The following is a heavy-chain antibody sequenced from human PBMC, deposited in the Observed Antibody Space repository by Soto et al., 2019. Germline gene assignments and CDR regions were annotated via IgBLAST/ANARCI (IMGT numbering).Heavy chain of an antibody. D-gene: IGHD3-3*01. CDR3: ARDPRPPSGWLGFWEYGMDV. CDR1: GYAFTGNY. CDR2: VNPDNGGT. J-gene: IGHJ6*02. Sequence: ASVKVSCKASGYAFTGNYIHWVRQAPGQGLEWMGWVNPDNGGTTSAQKFQGRVTMTRDTSVTTAYMELSRLTSDDTAVYYCARDPRPPSGWLGFWEYGMDVWGQGTTVTVSS. V-gene: IGHV1-2*02.